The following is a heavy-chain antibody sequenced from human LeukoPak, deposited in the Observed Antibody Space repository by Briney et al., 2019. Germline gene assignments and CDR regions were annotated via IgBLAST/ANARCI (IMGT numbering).Heavy chain of an antibody. V-gene: IGHV3-49*04. Sequence: GGSLRLSCTASGFTFGDYAINWVRQAPGKGLEWVGFIRSKAYGGTTVYAASVKGRFTISRDDSKSIAYLQMNSLKTEDTAVYYCTSTPSYDSSGYNYSDDYWGQGTLVTVSS. D-gene: IGHD3-22*01. CDR1: GFTFGDYA. CDR2: IRSKAYGGTT. J-gene: IGHJ4*02. CDR3: TSTPSYDSSGYNYSDDY.